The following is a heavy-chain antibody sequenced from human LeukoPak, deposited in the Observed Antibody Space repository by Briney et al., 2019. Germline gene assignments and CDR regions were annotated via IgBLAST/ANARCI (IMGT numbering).Heavy chain of an antibody. CDR1: GYTFTGYY. CDR3: ARDPTRYCGGDCAFDY. D-gene: IGHD2-21*02. V-gene: IGHV1-2*02. J-gene: IGHJ4*02. CDR2: INPNSGGT. Sequence: ASVKVSCKASGYTFTGYYMHWVRQAPGQGLEWMGWINPNSGGTNYAQKFQGRVTMTRDTSISTAYMELSRLRSDDTAVYYCARDPTRYCGGDCAFDYWGQGTLVTVSS.